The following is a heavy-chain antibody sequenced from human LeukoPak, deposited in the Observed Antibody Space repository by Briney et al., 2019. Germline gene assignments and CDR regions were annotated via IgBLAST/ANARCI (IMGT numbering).Heavy chain of an antibody. CDR2: ISYDGSNK. V-gene: IGHV3-30*18. D-gene: IGHD3-16*02. CDR3: AKDVIRLGELSSCDY. CDR1: GFTFSSYG. J-gene: IGHJ4*02. Sequence: GGSLRLSCAASGFTFSSYGMHWVRQAPGKGLEWVGVISYDGSNKYYADSVKGRFTISRDNSKNTLYLQMNSLRAEDTAVYYCAKDVIRLGELSSCDYWGQGTLVTVSS.